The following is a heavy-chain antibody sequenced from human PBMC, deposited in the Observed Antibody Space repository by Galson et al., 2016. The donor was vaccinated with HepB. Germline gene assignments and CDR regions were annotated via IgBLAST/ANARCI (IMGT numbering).Heavy chain of an antibody. CDR2: VDYTGSP. V-gene: IGHV4-39*01. CDR3: AIHIIGYNDFCGEDY. CDR1: GGSISSSAYY. J-gene: IGHJ4*02. D-gene: IGHD3-3*01. Sequence: SETLSLTCTVSGGSISSSAYYWGWIRQPPGEGLEWIGGVDYTGSPYYNPSPMSRTTISVDTYNNQFSLRLSSETVADTAVYYCAIHIIGYNDFCGEDYWGQGTLVTVSS.